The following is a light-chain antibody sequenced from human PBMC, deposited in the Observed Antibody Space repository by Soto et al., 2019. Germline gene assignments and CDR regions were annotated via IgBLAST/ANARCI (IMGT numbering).Light chain of an antibody. CDR3: SSYTSSSTQV. V-gene: IGLV2-14*03. CDR2: EVS. J-gene: IGLJ3*02. Sequence: QSALTQPASVSGSLGQSITISCTGTSSDVGGYAYVSWYQQHPGKAPKLMIYEVSNRPSGVSNRFSGSKSCNTASLTISGLQAEDEADYYCSSYTSSSTQVFGGGTKLTVL. CDR1: SSDVGGYAY.